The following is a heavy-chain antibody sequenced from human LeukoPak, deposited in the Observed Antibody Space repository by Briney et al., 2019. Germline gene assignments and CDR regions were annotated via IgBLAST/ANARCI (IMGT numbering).Heavy chain of an antibody. J-gene: IGHJ6*03. V-gene: IGHV4-4*07. Sequence: SETLSLTCTVSGGSISSNYWSWIRQPAGKGLEWIGRIYTSGSTNYNPSLESRVTMSVDTSKNQFSLKLTAVTAADTAVYYCARDRIRETLPSDYMDVWGKGTMVTVSS. CDR2: IYTSGST. D-gene: IGHD1-26*01. CDR1: GGSISSNY. CDR3: ARDRIRETLPSDYMDV.